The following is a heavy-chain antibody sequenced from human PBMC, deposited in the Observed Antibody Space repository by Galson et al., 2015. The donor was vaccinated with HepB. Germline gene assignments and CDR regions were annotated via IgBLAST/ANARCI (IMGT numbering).Heavy chain of an antibody. CDR1: GYTFTSNG. V-gene: IGHV1-18*01. J-gene: IGHJ3*02. Sequence: SVKVSCKASGYTFTSNGISWARQAPGQGLEWMGWISTTSGNTYYAQKFQDRLIMTTERSTSTAYMELRSLTSDDTAFYYCARDDRYAFEMWGQGTMVTVS. CDR2: ISTTSGNT. CDR3: ARDDRYAFEM.